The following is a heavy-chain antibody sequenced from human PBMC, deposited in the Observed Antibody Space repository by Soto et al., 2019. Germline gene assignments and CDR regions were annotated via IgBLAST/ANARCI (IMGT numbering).Heavy chain of an antibody. D-gene: IGHD2-15*01. V-gene: IGHV3-23*01. CDR2: ISGSGGST. J-gene: IGHJ4*02. CDR3: SSGSEVAQPNYFDY. CDR1: GFTFSSYA. Sequence: GGSLRLSCAASGFTFSSYAMSWVRQAPGKGLEWVSAISGSGGSTYYADSVKGRFTITRDNSKNTLYLQMSSLRAEDTAVYYCSSGSEVAQPNYFDYWGQGTLVTVSS.